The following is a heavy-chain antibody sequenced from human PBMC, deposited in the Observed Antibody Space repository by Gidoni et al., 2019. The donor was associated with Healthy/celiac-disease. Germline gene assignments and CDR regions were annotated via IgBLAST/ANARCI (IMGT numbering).Heavy chain of an antibody. CDR2: IYYSGRT. CDR3: ARASRAFDI. J-gene: IGHJ3*02. CDR1: GGSISSYY. Sequence: QVQLQESGPGLVKPSETLSLPCTVSGGSISSYYWSWIRQPPGKGLEWIGYIYYSGRTNYNPSLKSRVTISVDTSKNQFALKLSSVTTADTAVYYCARASRAFDIWGQGTMVTVSS. V-gene: IGHV4-59*01.